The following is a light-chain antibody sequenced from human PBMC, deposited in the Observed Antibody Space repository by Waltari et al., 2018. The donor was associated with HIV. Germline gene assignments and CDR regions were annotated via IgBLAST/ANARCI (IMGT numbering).Light chain of an antibody. J-gene: IGLJ1*01. CDR3: GVDHGTGSNFVYV. V-gene: IGLV9-49*02. Sequence: QPMLTQPPSASASLGASVTLTCTLSSGYKNYRVDWYQQRPGKGPRFVMRVGPGGIVGAKGDGIPDRFSARGSGLNRYLTSKNIQEEDEGDYHCGVDHGTGSNFVYVFGPGTTVTVL. CDR2: VGPGGIVG. CDR1: SGYKNYR.